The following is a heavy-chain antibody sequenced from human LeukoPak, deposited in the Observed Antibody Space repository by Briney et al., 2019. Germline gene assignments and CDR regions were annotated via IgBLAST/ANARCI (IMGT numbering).Heavy chain of an antibody. Sequence: GGSLRLSCEASGFTFSTYWMNWVRQAPGKGLEWVANIKQDGSEKYYVDSVRGRFTISRDNAKNSLYLQMNSLRAEDTAVYYCATYSSRNAREFQSWGQGTLVTVSS. D-gene: IGHD2-2*01. CDR1: GFTFSTYW. CDR2: IKQDGSEK. CDR3: ATYSSRNAREFQS. V-gene: IGHV3-7*01. J-gene: IGHJ1*01.